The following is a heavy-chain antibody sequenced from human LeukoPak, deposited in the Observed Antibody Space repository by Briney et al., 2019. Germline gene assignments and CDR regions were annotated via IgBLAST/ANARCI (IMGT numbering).Heavy chain of an antibody. D-gene: IGHD5-12*01. CDR1: GYSFTSYW. Sequence: PGESLKISCKGSGYSFTSYWIGWVRQMPGKGLEWMGIIYPGDSDTRYSPSFQGQVTISADKSISTAYLQWSSLKASDTAMYYCARPVSGYETPSHDAFDIWGQGTMATVSS. J-gene: IGHJ3*02. V-gene: IGHV5-51*01. CDR2: IYPGDSDT. CDR3: ARPVSGYETPSHDAFDI.